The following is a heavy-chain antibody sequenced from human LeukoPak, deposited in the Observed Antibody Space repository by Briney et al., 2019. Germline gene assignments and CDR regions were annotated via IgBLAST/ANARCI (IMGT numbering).Heavy chain of an antibody. Sequence: GGSLRLSCAASGFTFSSYGMHWVRQAPGKGLEWVAFIRDDGSNKYYADSVKGRFTISRDNSKNTLYLQMNSLRAEDTAVYYCAKDRRSGGWELRPVDDYWGQGTLVTVSS. D-gene: IGHD1-26*01. CDR3: AKDRRSGGWELRPVDDY. V-gene: IGHV3-30*02. CDR2: IRDDGSNK. J-gene: IGHJ4*02. CDR1: GFTFSSYG.